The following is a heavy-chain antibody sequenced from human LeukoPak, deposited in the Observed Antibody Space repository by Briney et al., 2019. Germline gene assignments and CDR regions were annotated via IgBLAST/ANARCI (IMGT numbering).Heavy chain of an antibody. CDR1: GFTFSSHW. Sequence: PGGSLRLSCAASGFTFSSHWMHWVRQAPEKGLVGVAHINADGSGTYYAASVKGRFTISRDNAKNTLYLQMHSLTAEDTAVYYCVRRALRDCSYTSCRRGNWFDPWGQGTLVTVSS. CDR2: INADGSGT. J-gene: IGHJ5*02. V-gene: IGHV3-74*01. D-gene: IGHD2-2*01. CDR3: VRRALRDCSYTSCRRGNWFDP.